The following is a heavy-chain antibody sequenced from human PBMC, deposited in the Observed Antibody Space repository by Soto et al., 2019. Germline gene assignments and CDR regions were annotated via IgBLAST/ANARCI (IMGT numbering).Heavy chain of an antibody. D-gene: IGHD3-10*01. CDR1: AYSFTDNW. J-gene: IGHJ4*02. CDR3: ASTGHGGC. CDR2: IKXSDSYT. Sequence: XXSLKISCKGSAYSFTDNWISLVRQMPGKGLGWXRRIKXSDSYTDYRPSXQGHVTISTEKSTSTAYLQWSSLKDSDTAMYYCASTGHGGCWGQGTLVTVYS. V-gene: IGHV5-10-1*01.